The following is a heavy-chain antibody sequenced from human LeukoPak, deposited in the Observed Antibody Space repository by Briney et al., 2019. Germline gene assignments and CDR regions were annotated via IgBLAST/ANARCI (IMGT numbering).Heavy chain of an antibody. V-gene: IGHV4-30-4*08. J-gene: IGHJ5*02. CDR2: IYYSGTT. CDR3: ASDPRFCSTTNCPYGPNP. CDR1: GGSIRSGDYY. D-gene: IGHD2-2*01. Sequence: PSETLSLTCIVSGGSIRSGDYYWNWIRQPPGKGLEWIGFIYYSGTTSYNPSLKSRVTISIDTSKNQFSMKLTSVTAADTAVYYCASDPRFCSTTNCPYGPNPWGQGTLVTVSS.